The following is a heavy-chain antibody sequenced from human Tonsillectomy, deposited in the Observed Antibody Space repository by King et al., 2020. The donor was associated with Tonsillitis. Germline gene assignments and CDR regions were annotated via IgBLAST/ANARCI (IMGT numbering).Heavy chain of an antibody. J-gene: IGHJ4*02. CDR1: GFTFSSFW. CDR3: ASGSGWVFDY. CDR2: IKQDGSEK. V-gene: IGHV3-7*01. Sequence: VQLVESGGGLVQPGGSLRLSCAASGFTFSSFWMSWVRQAPGQGLEWVAIIKQDGSEKLYVDSVKGRFTISRDNAKNSLYLQMNSLRAEDTAVYYCASGSGWVFDYWGQGTLVTVSS. D-gene: IGHD6-25*01.